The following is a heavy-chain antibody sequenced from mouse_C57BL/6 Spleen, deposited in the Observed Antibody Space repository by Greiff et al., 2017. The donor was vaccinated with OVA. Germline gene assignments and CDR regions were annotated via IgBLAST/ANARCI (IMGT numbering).Heavy chain of an antibody. J-gene: IGHJ1*03. CDR1: GYIFTSYW. Sequence: QVQLQQPGAELVKPGASVKLSCKASGYIFTSYWMQWVKQRPGQGLEWIGEIDPSDSYTNYNQKFKGKATLTVDTSSSTAYMQLSSLTSEDSAVYYCARGIDWYFDVWGTGTTVTVSS. CDR2: IDPSDSYT. V-gene: IGHV1-50*01. CDR3: ARGIDWYFDV.